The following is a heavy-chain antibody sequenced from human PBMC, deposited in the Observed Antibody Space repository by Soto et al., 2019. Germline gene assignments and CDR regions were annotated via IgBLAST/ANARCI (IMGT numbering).Heavy chain of an antibody. J-gene: IGHJ6*02. V-gene: IGHV3-30-3*01. D-gene: IGHD6-6*01. CDR3: ARGVGGXSSSPSDFYYYYYGMDV. CDR2: ISYDGSNK. Sequence: GGSLRLSCAASGFTFSGYAMHWVRQAPGKGLEWVAVISYDGSNKYYADSVKGRLTISRDNSKNTLYLQMNSLRAEDTAVYYCARGVGGXSSSPSDFYYYYYGMDVWGQGTTVTVSS. CDR1: GFTFSGYA.